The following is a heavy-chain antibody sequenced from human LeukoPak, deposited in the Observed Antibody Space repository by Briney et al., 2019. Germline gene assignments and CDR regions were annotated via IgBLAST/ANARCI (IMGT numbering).Heavy chain of an antibody. CDR3: ARDRRDGYCLGH. V-gene: IGHV3-66*01. CDR2: IYSGGTT. D-gene: IGHD5-24*01. Sequence: GGSLRLSCTGSGFTVSSSYMGWVRQTPGKGLEWVSGIYSGGTTYYADSVKGRVTISRDSSKNTLYLQMNSLRAEDTAVYYCARDRRDGYCLGHWGQGTLVTVSS. CDR1: GFTVSSSY. J-gene: IGHJ4*02.